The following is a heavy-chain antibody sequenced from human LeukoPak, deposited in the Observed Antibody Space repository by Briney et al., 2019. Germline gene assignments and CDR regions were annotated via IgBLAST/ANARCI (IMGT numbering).Heavy chain of an antibody. D-gene: IGHD3-22*01. V-gene: IGHV1-69*01. CDR1: GGTFSSYA. Sequence: SVKVSCKASGGTFSSYAISWVRQAPGQGLEWMGGIIPFFGTANYAQKFQGRVTITADESTSTAYMELSSLRSEDTAVYYCARKDSSGYPFDYWGQGTLVTVSS. J-gene: IGHJ4*02. CDR2: IIPFFGTA. CDR3: ARKDSSGYPFDY.